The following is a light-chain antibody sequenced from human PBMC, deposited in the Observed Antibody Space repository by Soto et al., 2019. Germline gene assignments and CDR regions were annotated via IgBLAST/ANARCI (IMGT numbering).Light chain of an antibody. Sequence: IGLPPSPGTLSMTPGERAPLSCRASLSLSSSYIAWYQQKPGQAPRLLIYGASSRATGIPDRFSGSGSGTEFTLTITRLEPEDFAVYHCQQYGNSPWTFGQGSKADI. CDR1: LSLSSSY. J-gene: IGKJ1*01. V-gene: IGKV3-20*01. CDR2: GAS. CDR3: QQYGNSPWT.